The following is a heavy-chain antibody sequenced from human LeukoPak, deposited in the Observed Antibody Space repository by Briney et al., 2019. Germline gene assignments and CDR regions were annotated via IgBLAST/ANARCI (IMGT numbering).Heavy chain of an antibody. J-gene: IGHJ6*03. CDR3: ASWGGPSGSSTRYYYYYHMDV. D-gene: IGHD2-2*01. V-gene: IGHV1-69*05. Sequence: SVKVSCKASGGTFSSYAISWVRQAPGQGLEWMGGIIPIFGTANYAQKFQGRVTITTDESTSTAYMELSSLRSEDTAVYYCASWGGPSGSSTRYYYYYHMDVWGKGTTVTVSS. CDR1: GGTFSSYA. CDR2: IIPIFGTA.